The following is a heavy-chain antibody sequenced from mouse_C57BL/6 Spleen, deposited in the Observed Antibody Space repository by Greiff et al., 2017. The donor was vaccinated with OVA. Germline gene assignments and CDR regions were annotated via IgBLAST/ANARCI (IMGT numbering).Heavy chain of an antibody. CDR2: IDPEDGDT. J-gene: IGHJ2*01. D-gene: IGHD2-4*01. V-gene: IGHV14-1*01. CDR1: GFNIKDYY. CDR3: TTSFYYDYDAYYFDY. Sequence: EVKLQESGAELVRPGASVKLSCTASGFNIKDYYMHWVKQRPEQGLEWIGRIDPEDGDTEYAPKFQGKATMTADTSSNTAYLQLSSLTSEDTAVYYCTTSFYYDYDAYYFDYWGQGTTLTVSS.